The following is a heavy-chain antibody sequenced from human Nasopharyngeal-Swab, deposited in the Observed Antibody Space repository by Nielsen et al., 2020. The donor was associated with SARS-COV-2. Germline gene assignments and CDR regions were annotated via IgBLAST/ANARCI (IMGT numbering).Heavy chain of an antibody. D-gene: IGHD3-9*01. CDR1: GYTFTSYA. CDR3: ARDRNVLRYFDWLGWFDP. V-gene: IGHV1-3*01. CDR2: INAGNGNA. J-gene: IGHJ5*02. Sequence: ASVKVSCKASGYTFTSYAMHWVRQAPGQRLGWMAWINAGNGNAKYSQKFQGRVTITRDTSASTAYMELSSLRSEDTAVYYCARDRNVLRYFDWLGWFDPWGQGTLVTVSS.